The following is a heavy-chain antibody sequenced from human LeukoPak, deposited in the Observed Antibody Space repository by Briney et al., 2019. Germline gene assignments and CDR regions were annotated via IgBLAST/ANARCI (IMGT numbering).Heavy chain of an antibody. D-gene: IGHD2-15*01. J-gene: IGHJ4*02. V-gene: IGHV3-33*08. Sequence: QPGGSLRLSCAASGFTFSTYGMHWVRQAPGKGLEWVAVVWYDGSNIHYVDSVKGRFTISRDNSKSTLFLQMNSLTAEDTAVYYCARGGCSGTYYFDYWGQGALVTVSS. CDR3: ARGGCSGTYYFDY. CDR1: GFTFSTYG. CDR2: VWYDGSNI.